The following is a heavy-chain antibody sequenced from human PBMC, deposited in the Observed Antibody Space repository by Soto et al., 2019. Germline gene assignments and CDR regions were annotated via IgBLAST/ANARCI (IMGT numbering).Heavy chain of an antibody. D-gene: IGHD4-4*01. CDR3: AGHYSNYASFDS. CDR2: IYYTGST. CDR1: GGSISSGGYS. J-gene: IGHJ5*01. V-gene: IGHV4-61*08. Sequence: PSETLSLTCAVSGGSISSGGYSWGWIRQPPGKGLEWIGYIYYTGSTNYNPSLKSRVSISLDTSKKQFSLNLSSVTAADTAVYYCAGHYSNYASFDSWGQGTLVTVSS.